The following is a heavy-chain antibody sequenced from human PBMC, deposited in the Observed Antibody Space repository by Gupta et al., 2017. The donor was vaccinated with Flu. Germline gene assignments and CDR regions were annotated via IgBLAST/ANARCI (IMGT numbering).Heavy chain of an antibody. J-gene: IGHJ4*02. Sequence: QVQLQQWGAGLLKPSETLSLTCAVYGGSLSGYYWSWIRQPPGKGLEWIGEINHSGSTNYNPSLKSRVTISVDTSKNQFSLKLSSVTAADTAVYYCARDYYDSSGYYFGGYWGQGTLVTVSS. CDR3: ARDYYDSSGYYFGGY. D-gene: IGHD3-22*01. CDR2: INHSGST. V-gene: IGHV4-34*01. CDR1: GGSLSGYY.